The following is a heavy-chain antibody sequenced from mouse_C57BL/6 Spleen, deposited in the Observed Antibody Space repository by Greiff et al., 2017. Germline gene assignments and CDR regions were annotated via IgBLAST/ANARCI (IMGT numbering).Heavy chain of an antibody. CDR2: INPSRGYT. J-gene: IGHJ2*01. Sequence: QVQLQQSGAELARPGASVKMSCKASGYTFTSYTMHWVKQRPGPGLEWIGYINPSRGYTKYNQKFKDKATLTADKSSSTVYMELSRLTSEDSAVYFCARHEDERLGYFDYWGQGTTLTVSS. CDR1: GYTFTSYT. V-gene: IGHV1-4*01. CDR3: ARHEDERLGYFDY.